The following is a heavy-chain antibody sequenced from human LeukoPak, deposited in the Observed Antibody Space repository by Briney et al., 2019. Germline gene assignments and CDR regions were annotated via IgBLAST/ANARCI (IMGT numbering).Heavy chain of an antibody. CDR2: IIPIFGTA. J-gene: IGHJ4*02. D-gene: IGHD5-24*01. V-gene: IGHV1-69*05. CDR3: ASAILDGYNDMYFDY. CDR1: GGTFSSYA. Sequence: SVKVSCKASGGTFSSYAISWVRQAPGQGLEWMGRIIPIFGTANYAQKFRGRVTITTDESTSTAYMELSSLRSGDTAVYYCASAILDGYNDMYFDYWGQGTLVTVSS.